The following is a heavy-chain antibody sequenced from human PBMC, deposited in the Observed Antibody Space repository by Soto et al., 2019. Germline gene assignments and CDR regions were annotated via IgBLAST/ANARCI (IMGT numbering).Heavy chain of an antibody. D-gene: IGHD3-16*01. V-gene: IGHV4-59*08. CDR3: ARQGENDYFDF. Sequence: ETLSLTCTVSSGSINKYCWSWIRQPPGKELEWIGYICDSGSTNYNPSLTSRVTMSVDTSKNQFSLNLSSMTAADTAIYYCARQGENDYFDFWGQGALVTVSS. J-gene: IGHJ4*02. CDR2: ICDSGST. CDR1: SGSINKYC.